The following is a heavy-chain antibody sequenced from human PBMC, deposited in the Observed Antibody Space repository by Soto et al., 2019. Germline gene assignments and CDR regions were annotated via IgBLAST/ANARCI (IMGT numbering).Heavy chain of an antibody. D-gene: IGHD6-19*01. J-gene: IGHJ4*02. CDR1: GFIFSSYG. CDR2: IWYDGSNK. Sequence: QVQLVESGGGVVQPGRSLRLSCAASGFIFSSYGMHWVRQAPGKGLEWVAVIWYDGSNKYYADSVKGRFTISRDNSKNTLYLQMNSLRAEDTAVYYCARGFSGSGWGYFDYRGQGTLVTVSS. CDR3: ARGFSGSGWGYFDY. V-gene: IGHV3-33*01.